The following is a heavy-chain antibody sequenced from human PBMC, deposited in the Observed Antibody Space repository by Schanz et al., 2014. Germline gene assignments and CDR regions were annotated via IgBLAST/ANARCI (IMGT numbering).Heavy chain of an antibody. D-gene: IGHD3-10*01. CDR2: INAHTGNT. CDR1: GYTFTSYY. CDR3: ARVHIATYHYNSPGAFDI. Sequence: QVQLVQSGAEVKKPGASVKVSCMASGYTFTSYYMHWVRQAPGQGPELMGWINAHTGNTQYAQKFQGRVNMTRDTVTTTVHLELTRLRTDDTAIYYCARVHIATYHYNSPGAFDIWGQGTRVTVSS. J-gene: IGHJ3*02. V-gene: IGHV1-2*02.